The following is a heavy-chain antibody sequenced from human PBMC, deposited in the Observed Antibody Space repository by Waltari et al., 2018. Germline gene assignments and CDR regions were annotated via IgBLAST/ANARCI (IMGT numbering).Heavy chain of an antibody. Sequence: QAQLQESCPGLVKPSETLSLTSTVAGGSISSSSYYWGWIRQPPGMVLEYIGTIYYSGSTFDTPSLTSRVTISLATSNNQYSPKLSSVTAADTAVYYCARVLGLEWSVPFDSWGQGPLVTVS. CDR2: IYYSGST. CDR1: GGSISSSSYY. V-gene: IGHV4-39*01. CDR3: ARVLGLEWSVPFDS. J-gene: IGHJ5*01. D-gene: IGHD3-3*01.